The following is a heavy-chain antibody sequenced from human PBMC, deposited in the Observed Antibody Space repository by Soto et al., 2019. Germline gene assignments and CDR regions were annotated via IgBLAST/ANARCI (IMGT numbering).Heavy chain of an antibody. D-gene: IGHD6-13*01. Sequence: EVPLVESGGGLVQPGGSLKLSCAASGFTFSGSAMHWVRQASGKGLEWVGRIRSKANSYATAYAASVKGRFTISRDDSKNTAYLQMNSLKTEDTAVYYCTRRLQAAAGDYWGQGTLVTVSS. CDR1: GFTFSGSA. J-gene: IGHJ4*02. CDR2: IRSKANSYAT. V-gene: IGHV3-73*01. CDR3: TRRLQAAAGDY.